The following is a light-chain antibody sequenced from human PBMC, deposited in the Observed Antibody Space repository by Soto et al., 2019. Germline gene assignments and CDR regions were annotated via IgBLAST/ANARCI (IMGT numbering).Light chain of an antibody. CDR3: QSYDSSWV. J-gene: IGLJ3*02. Sequence: NFMLTQPHSVSESPGKTVTISCTRSSGSIASNYVQWYQQRPGSAPTTVIYEDNQRPSGVPDRFSGSIDSSSNSASLTISGLKTEDEADSYCQSYDSSWVFGGGTQLTVL. CDR1: SGSIASNY. CDR2: EDN. V-gene: IGLV6-57*04.